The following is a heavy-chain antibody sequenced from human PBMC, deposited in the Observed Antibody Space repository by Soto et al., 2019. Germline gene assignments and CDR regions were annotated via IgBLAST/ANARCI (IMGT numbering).Heavy chain of an antibody. V-gene: IGHV1-18*01. J-gene: IGHJ1*01. CDR1: GYTFTRYG. CDR3: ASGGSGTNLFNPHAF. D-gene: IGHD1-1*01. Sequence: GAAGKVSCKASGYTFTRYGISWVRQAPAQELEWMGWISGYNGNTNYAQKLQGRVTMTTDTSTRTAYMELRSLRSDDTAVYYCASGGSGTNLFNPHAFWGQGTLVIGSS. CDR2: ISGYNGNT.